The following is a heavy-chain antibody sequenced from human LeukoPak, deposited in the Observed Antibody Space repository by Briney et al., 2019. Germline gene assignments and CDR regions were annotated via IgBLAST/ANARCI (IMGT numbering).Heavy chain of an antibody. Sequence: SETLSLTCTVSGGSISSYYWSWIRQPPGKGLEWIGYIYTSGSTNYNPSLKSRVTISVDTSKNQFSLKLSSVTAADTAVYYCARQEEYISSERGWFDPWGQGTLVTVSS. CDR3: ARQEEYISSERGWFDP. CDR2: IYTSGST. V-gene: IGHV4-4*09. D-gene: IGHD6-6*01. CDR1: GGSISSYY. J-gene: IGHJ5*02.